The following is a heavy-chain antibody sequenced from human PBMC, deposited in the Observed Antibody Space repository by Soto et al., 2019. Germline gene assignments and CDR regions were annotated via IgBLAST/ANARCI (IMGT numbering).Heavy chain of an antibody. J-gene: IGHJ4*02. CDR1: GFTFSDNY. Sequence: PGGSLRLFCAASGFTFSDNYMSWIRQAPGKGLEWVSYISSSGSIIYYADSVKGRFTISRDNAKNSLYLQMNSLRAEDMAVYYCARDLGYYESDGYFDYWGQGALVTVSS. CDR3: ARDLGYYESDGYFDY. D-gene: IGHD3-22*01. V-gene: IGHV3-11*01. CDR2: ISSSGSII.